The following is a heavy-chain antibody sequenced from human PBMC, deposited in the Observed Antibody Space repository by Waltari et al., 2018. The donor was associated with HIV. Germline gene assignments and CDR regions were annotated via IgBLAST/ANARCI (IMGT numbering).Heavy chain of an antibody. Sequence: EVQLVESGGGLVQPGGSLRLSCAASGFRFSDHHMDWVRQAPGKGVEWFARIGEKANTYTTEYTAAVKGRFTISRDDSKNSLFLQMNSLKTEDTAVYYCAHLLGRTSGFDYWGQGTLVTVSS. CDR2: IGEKANTYTT. D-gene: IGHD2-8*02. J-gene: IGHJ4*02. V-gene: IGHV3-72*01. CDR3: AHLLGRTSGFDY. CDR1: GFRFSDHH.